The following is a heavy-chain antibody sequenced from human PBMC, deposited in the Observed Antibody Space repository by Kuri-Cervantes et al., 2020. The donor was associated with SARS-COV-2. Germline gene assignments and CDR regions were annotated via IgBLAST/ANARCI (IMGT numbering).Heavy chain of an antibody. D-gene: IGHD1-26*01. CDR2: ISSSSSYI. CDR1: GFTFSSYS. V-gene: IGHV3-21*01. CDR3: AREGWGSRNIYYFDY. Sequence: GGSLRLSCAASGFTFSSYSMNWVRQAPGKGLEWVSSISSSSSYIYYADSVKGRFTISRDNAKNSLYLQMNSLRAEDTAVYYCAREGWGSRNIYYFDYWGQGTLVTVSS. J-gene: IGHJ4*02.